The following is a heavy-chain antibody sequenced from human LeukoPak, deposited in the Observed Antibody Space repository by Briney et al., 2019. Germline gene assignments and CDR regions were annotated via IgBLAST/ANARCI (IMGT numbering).Heavy chain of an antibody. CDR3: ARGWRYYDSSVAYYYGMDV. D-gene: IGHD3-22*01. J-gene: IGHJ6*02. Sequence: ASVKVSCKASGGTFSSYAISWVRQAPGQGLEWMGRIIPILGIANYAQKFQGRVTITADKSTSTAYMELSSLRSEDTAVYYCARGWRYYDSSVAYYYGMDVWSQGTTVTVSS. V-gene: IGHV1-69*04. CDR2: IIPILGIA. CDR1: GGTFSSYA.